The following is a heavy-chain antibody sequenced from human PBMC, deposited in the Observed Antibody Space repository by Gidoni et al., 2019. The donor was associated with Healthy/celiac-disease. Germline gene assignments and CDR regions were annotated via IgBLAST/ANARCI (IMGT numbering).Heavy chain of an antibody. Sequence: QVQLQESGPGLVKPSETLSLTCTVSVGSISSYYWIWFPQPPGKGLEWIGYIYYSGSTNYNPSLKSRVTISVDTSKNQFSLKRSSVTAADTAVYYCARGPSLRGAPNWNTPLDYYYYGMDVWGQGTTVTVSS. CDR1: VGSISSYY. CDR3: ARGPSLRGAPNWNTPLDYYYYGMDV. D-gene: IGHD1-20*01. V-gene: IGHV4-59*01. J-gene: IGHJ6*02. CDR2: IYYSGST.